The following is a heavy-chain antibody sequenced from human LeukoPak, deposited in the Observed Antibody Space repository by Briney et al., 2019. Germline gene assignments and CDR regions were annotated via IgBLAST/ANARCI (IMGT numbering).Heavy chain of an antibody. V-gene: IGHV1-46*01. CDR2: INPSGGST. CDR3: ARVPVSLDPSSPKFGYFDY. CDR1: GYTFTSYY. Sequence: GASVKVSCKASGYTFTSYYMHWVRQAPGQGLEWMGIINPSGGSTSYAQKFQGRVTMTRDTSTSTVYMELSSLRSEDTAVYYCARVPVSLDPSSPKFGYFDYWGQGTLVTVSS. J-gene: IGHJ4*02. D-gene: IGHD3-16*02.